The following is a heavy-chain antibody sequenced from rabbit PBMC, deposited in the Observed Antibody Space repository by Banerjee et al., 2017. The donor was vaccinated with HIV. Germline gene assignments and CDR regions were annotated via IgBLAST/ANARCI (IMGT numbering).Heavy chain of an antibody. J-gene: IGHJ4*01. CDR1: GFDFSSYS. CDR3: AREESDGGGHLKL. V-gene: IGHV1S43*01. CDR2: IKTGSGRT. Sequence: QEQLEESGGGLVKPGGTLTLTCKASGFDFSSYSMSWVRQAPGKGLEWIGYIKTGSGRTYYASWVNGRFTISSHNAQNTLYLQLNSLTAADTATYFCAREESDGGGHLKLWGPGTLVTVS. D-gene: IGHD2-1*01.